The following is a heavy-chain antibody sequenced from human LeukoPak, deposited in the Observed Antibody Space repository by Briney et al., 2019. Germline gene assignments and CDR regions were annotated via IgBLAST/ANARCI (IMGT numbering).Heavy chain of an antibody. CDR2: IYYSGST. J-gene: IGHJ4*02. Sequence: SETLSLTCTVSGGSISSHYWSWMRQPPGKGLEWIGYIYYSGSTNYNPSLKSRVTISVDTSKNQFSLKLSSVTAADPAVYYCAREGTMINYYFDSWGQGTLVTVSS. D-gene: IGHD1-1*01. CDR3: AREGTMINYYFDS. CDR1: GGSISSHY. V-gene: IGHV4-59*11.